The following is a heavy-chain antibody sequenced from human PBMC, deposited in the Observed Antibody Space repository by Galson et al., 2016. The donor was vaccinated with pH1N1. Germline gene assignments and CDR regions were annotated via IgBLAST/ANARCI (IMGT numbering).Heavy chain of an antibody. J-gene: IGHJ3*01. D-gene: IGHD3-16*01. CDR3: AHREVMITNAFDF. V-gene: IGHV2-5*02. Sequence: PALVKPTQTLTLTCTFSGFSISSSGMGVGWIRQPPGKALGRLAVIYWDDDKRYSPSLKSRLTITKDTSKNHVVLTMTNMDPMDTATYYCAHREVMITNAFDFWGQGTMVTVSS. CDR2: IYWDDDK. CDR1: GFSISSSGMG.